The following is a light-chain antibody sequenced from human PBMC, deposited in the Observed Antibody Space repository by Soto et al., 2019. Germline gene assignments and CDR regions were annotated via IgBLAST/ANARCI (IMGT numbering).Light chain of an antibody. CDR1: QSVSSN. J-gene: IGKJ2*02. CDR2: DAS. CDR3: QQRSNWPRT. Sequence: EIVLTQSPGTLSLSPGERATLSCRASQSVSSNFAWYHQKPGHAPRLLLYDASNRAPGIPARFSGSGSETDFALAISSLEPEDFAVYYCQQRSNWPRTFGEGTKLEIK. V-gene: IGKV3-11*01.